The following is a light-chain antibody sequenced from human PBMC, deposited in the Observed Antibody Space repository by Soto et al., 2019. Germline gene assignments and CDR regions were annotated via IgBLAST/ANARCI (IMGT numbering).Light chain of an antibody. CDR2: DAS. J-gene: IGKJ5*01. Sequence: DNVLTRSPTTLSLSPGDTHTLSCRATQSLRNYLAGYEQKPGQAPRPLIYDASKRATGIPARFSGSGSGTDFTLTISSLEHEDFAVYVCQQQSDWPPTFCQGTRLEIK. CDR3: QQQSDWPPT. V-gene: IGKV3-11*01. CDR1: QSLRNY.